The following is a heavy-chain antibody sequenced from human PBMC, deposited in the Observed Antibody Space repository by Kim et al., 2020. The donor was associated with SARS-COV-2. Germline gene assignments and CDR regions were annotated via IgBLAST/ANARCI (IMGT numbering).Heavy chain of an antibody. CDR2: ISGSGGST. J-gene: IGHJ5*02. D-gene: IGHD2-2*01. CDR1: GFTFSSYA. CDR3: AKDKRVEYQLPPFWFDP. Sequence: GGSLRLSCAASGFTFSSYAMSWVRQAPGKGLEWVSAISGSGGSTYYADSVKGRFTISRDNSKNTLYLQMNSLRAEDTAVYYCAKDKRVEYQLPPFWFDPWGQGTLVTVSS. V-gene: IGHV3-23*01.